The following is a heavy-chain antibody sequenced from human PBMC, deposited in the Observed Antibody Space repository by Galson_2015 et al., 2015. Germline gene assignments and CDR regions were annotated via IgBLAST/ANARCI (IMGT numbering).Heavy chain of an antibody. CDR1: GFTLSNYA. CDR2: ITGGGDNT. V-gene: IGHV3-23*01. D-gene: IGHD4-17*01. CDR3: AKGGTTGRFDP. Sequence: SLRLSCAASGFTLSNYAMTWVRQAPGKGLEWVSAITGGGDNTYYADSVRRRFTISRDNSKNALYLQMNSLRVDDTAVYYCAKGGTTGRFDPWGQGTLVTVSS. J-gene: IGHJ5*02.